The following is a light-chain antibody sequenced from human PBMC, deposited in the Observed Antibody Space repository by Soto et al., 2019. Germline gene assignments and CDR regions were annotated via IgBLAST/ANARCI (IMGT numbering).Light chain of an antibody. CDR2: DVS. J-gene: IGLJ1*01. V-gene: IGLV2-14*01. CDR3: SSYTNNLGV. Sequence: SVLTQAASGSGAHGQSRTISCNRTSSDVGGYNYVSWYQQYPGKVPKLIIFDVSNRPSGVSNRFSGSKSGNTASLTISGLQAEDEADYYCSSYTNNLGVFGTGTKVTVL. CDR1: SSDVGGYNY.